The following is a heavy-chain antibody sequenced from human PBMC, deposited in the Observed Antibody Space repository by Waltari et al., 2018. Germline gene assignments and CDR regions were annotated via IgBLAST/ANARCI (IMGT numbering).Heavy chain of an antibody. CDR2: IYWNSDKI. Sequence: EAQLVKSGGGLVQPGGSLRLPGNTPGVPIAARAMHWVRQVPGKDLEWVAGIYWNSDKIDYADSVKGRFIISRDNAKTSVYLQMNSLRVEDTAFYYCLKDLSPGGADVWGQGTTVTVSS. CDR3: LKDLSPGGADV. J-gene: IGHJ6*02. D-gene: IGHD3-10*01. CDR1: GVPIAARA. V-gene: IGHV3-9*01.